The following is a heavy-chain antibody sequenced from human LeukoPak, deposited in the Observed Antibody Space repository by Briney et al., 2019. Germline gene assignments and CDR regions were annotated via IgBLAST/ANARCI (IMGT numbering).Heavy chain of an antibody. Sequence: GGSLRLSCAASGFTFSSYDMHWVRQATGKGLEWVSAIGTAGDTYYPGSVKGRFTISRENAKNSLYLQMNSLRDEDTAVYYCARYLRNRGAFDIWGQGTMVTVSS. V-gene: IGHV3-13*01. CDR2: IGTAGDT. CDR3: ARYLRNRGAFDI. J-gene: IGHJ3*02. CDR1: GFTFSSYD. D-gene: IGHD3-10*01.